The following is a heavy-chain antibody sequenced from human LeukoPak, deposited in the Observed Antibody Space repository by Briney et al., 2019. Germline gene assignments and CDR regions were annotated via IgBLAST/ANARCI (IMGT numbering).Heavy chain of an antibody. V-gene: IGHV4-39*07. CDR3: ARGVAVADFDY. Sequence: SETLSLTCTVSGGSISSSSYYWGWIRQPPGKGLEWIGSIYYSGGTYYNPSLKSRVTISVDTSKNQFSLKLSSVTAADTAVYYCARGVAVADFDYWGQGTLVTVSS. CDR2: IYYSGGT. J-gene: IGHJ4*02. CDR1: GGSISSSSYY. D-gene: IGHD6-19*01.